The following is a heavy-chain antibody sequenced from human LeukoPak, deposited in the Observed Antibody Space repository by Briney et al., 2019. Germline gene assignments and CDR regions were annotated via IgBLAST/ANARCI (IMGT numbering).Heavy chain of an antibody. CDR2: VSWNSGTV. Sequence: PGGSLRLSCAASGFTFDSYAMHWVRQFPGKGLEWVAGVSWNSGTVSYADSVKGRFTISRDNSKNTLYLQMNSLRAEDTAVYYCAKDLTSRGYDSSGYFTPLDYWGQGTLVTVSS. CDR1: GFTFDSYA. D-gene: IGHD3-22*01. V-gene: IGHV3-9*01. J-gene: IGHJ4*02. CDR3: AKDLTSRGYDSSGYFTPLDY.